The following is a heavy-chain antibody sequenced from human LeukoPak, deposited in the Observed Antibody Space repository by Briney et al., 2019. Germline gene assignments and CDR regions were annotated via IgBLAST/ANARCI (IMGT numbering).Heavy chain of an antibody. V-gene: IGHV1-8*03. D-gene: IGHD3-22*01. CDR2: MNPNSGNT. Sequence: GASVKVSCKASGYTFTSCDINWVRQATGQGLEWMGWMNPNSGNTGYAQKFQGRVTITRNTSISTAYMELSSLRSEDTAVYYCATVDSSGYSQFDYWGQGTLVTVSS. CDR3: ATVDSSGYSQFDY. CDR1: GYTFTSCD. J-gene: IGHJ4*02.